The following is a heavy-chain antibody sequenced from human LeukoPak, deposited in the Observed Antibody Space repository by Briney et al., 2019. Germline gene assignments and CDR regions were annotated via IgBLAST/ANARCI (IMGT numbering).Heavy chain of an antibody. V-gene: IGHV3-30*03. J-gene: IGHJ6*02. D-gene: IGHD5-18*01. CDR3: ARDRGYSYGTENYYYYGMDV. Sequence: PGGSLRLSCAASGFTFSSYSMNWVRQAPGKGLEWVAVISYDGSNKYYADSVKGRFTISRDNSKNTLYLQMNSLRAEDTAVYYCARDRGYSYGTENYYYYGMDVWGQGTTVTVSS. CDR1: GFTFSSYS. CDR2: ISYDGSNK.